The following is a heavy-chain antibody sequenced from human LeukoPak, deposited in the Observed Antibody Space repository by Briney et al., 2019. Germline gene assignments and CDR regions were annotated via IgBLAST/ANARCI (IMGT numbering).Heavy chain of an antibody. CDR1: GFTFSSYG. J-gene: IGHJ4*02. D-gene: IGHD2-15*01. Sequence: PGGSLRLSCAASGFTFSSYGMHWVRQAPGKGLEWVAFIRYDGSNKYYADSVEGRFTISRDNSKNTLYLQMNSPRAEDTAVYYCAKLLPTDYWGQGTLVTVSS. CDR3: AKLLPTDY. CDR2: IRYDGSNK. V-gene: IGHV3-30*02.